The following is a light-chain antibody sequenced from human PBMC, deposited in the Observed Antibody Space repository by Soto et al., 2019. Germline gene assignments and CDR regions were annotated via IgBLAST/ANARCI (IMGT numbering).Light chain of an antibody. CDR2: GAS. Sequence: DIRMNHSPSSLPANVGDRVTITCRASHIISSHLNWYQQKPGKAPKLLIYGASRLHSGVPSKFSGSGSGTDFTLTISRLEPEDFAVYYCQQYGNSPRTFGQGTKVDI. CDR1: HIISSH. V-gene: IGKV1-39*01. J-gene: IGKJ1*01. CDR3: QQYGNSPRT.